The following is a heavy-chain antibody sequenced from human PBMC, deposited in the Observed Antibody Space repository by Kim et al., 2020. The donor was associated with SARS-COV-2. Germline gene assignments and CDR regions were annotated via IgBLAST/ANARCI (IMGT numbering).Heavy chain of an antibody. CDR3: ARDESG. J-gene: IGHJ4*02. CDR1: GYTFTTYK. V-gene: IGHV1-3*04. CDR2: INTGNGDT. Sequence: ASVKVSCRSPGYTFTTYKIHWVRQAPGQGLEWMGWINTGNGDTKYSQKFQGRVTFTGDASASIAYMELNSLRSDDTAVFYCARDESGWGQGTLAT.